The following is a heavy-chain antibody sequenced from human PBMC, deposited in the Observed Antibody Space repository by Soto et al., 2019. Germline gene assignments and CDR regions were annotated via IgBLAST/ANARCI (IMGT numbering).Heavy chain of an antibody. CDR2: INHSGIT. V-gene: IGHV4-34*01. D-gene: IGHD2-21*01. J-gene: IGHJ4*02. CDR3: ARGSELWSLGD. CDR1: GGSFSGFY. Sequence: SETLSLTCAVYGGSFSGFYWSWIRQPPGKGLEWIGEINHSGITNYSPSLTGRLSMSVDSSKNQFSLRLTSVTAADTAVYYCARGSELWSLGDWGQGTLVTVSS.